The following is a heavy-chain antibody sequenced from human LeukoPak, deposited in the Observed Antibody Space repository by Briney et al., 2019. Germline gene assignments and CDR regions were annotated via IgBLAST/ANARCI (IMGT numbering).Heavy chain of an antibody. V-gene: IGHV1-8*03. CDR2: MNPNSGNT. J-gene: IGHJ6*03. D-gene: IGHD1-26*01. CDR3: ARGASGSYVYYYYYYMDV. Sequence: ASVKVSCKASGYTFTGYYMHWVRQAPGQGLEWMGWMNPNSGNTGYAQKFQGRVTITRNTSISTAYMELSSLRSEDTAVYYCARGASGSYVYYYYYYMDVWGKGTTVTVSS. CDR1: GYTFTGYY.